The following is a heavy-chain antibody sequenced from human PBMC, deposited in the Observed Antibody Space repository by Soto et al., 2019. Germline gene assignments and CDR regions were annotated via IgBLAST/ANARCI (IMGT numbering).Heavy chain of an antibody. CDR3: AREGYCSGGSCYDYYNYGMDV. D-gene: IGHD2-15*01. CDR2: ISAYNGDT. CDR1: RYAFITHG. J-gene: IGHJ6*02. V-gene: IGHV1-18*01. Sequence: ASVNVSCKSSRYAFITHGFSWVGQPAAQGPAWVGWISAYNGDTNYAQKFQGRVSMATDTSTSTAYMELRSLRFDDTAVYYCAREGYCSGGSCYDYYNYGMDVWGQGTTVTVSS.